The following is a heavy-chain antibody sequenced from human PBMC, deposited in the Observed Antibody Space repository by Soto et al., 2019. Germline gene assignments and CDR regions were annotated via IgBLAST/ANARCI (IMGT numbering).Heavy chain of an antibody. CDR3: ARDITMVRGVIILPHDAFDI. Sequence: ASVKVSCKASGYTFTSYGISWVRQAPGQGLEWMGWISAYNGNTNYAQKLQGRVTMTTDTSTSTAYMELRSLRSDDTAVYYCARDITMVRGVIILPHDAFDIWGQGTMVTVSS. CDR1: GYTFTSYG. D-gene: IGHD3-10*01. V-gene: IGHV1-18*01. J-gene: IGHJ3*02. CDR2: ISAYNGNT.